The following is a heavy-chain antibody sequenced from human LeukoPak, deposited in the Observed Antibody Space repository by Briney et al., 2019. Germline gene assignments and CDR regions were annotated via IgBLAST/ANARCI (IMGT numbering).Heavy chain of an antibody. Sequence: GGSLRLSCAASGFTFSDYYMSWIRQAPGKGLEWVSYISSSGSTIYYADSVKGRFTISRDNAKNSLYLQMNSLRAEDTAVYYCARDTGGMLYDKFWIQPDYWGQGTLDNVSP. CDR1: GFTFSDYY. J-gene: IGHJ4*02. V-gene: IGHV3-11*01. CDR3: ARDTGGMLYDKFWIQPDY. D-gene: IGHD2-8*01. CDR2: ISSSGSTI.